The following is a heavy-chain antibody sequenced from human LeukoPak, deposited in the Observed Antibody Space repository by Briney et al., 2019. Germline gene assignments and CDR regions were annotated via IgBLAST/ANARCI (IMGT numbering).Heavy chain of an antibody. V-gene: IGHV4-61*08. Sequence: SETLSLTCAVSGGSISSGGYSWSWIRQPPGRGREWIGYIYYSGSTNYNPSLKGRVTISVDTPKNQFSLKLSSVTAADTAVYYCAKEAVAGNFDYWGQGTLVTVSS. D-gene: IGHD6-19*01. CDR1: GGSISSGGYS. CDR3: AKEAVAGNFDY. J-gene: IGHJ4*02. CDR2: IYYSGST.